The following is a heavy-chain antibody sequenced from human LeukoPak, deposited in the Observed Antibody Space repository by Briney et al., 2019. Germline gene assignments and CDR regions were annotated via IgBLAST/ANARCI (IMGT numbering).Heavy chain of an antibody. CDR3: ARGPLRYFVWLSFILDY. CDR1: GYTFTGYY. CDR2: INPNSGGT. J-gene: IGHJ4*02. V-gene: IGHV1-2*04. Sequence: ASVKVSCKASGYTFTGYYMHWVRQAPGQGLEWMGWINPNSGGTNYAQKFQGWVTMTRDTSISTAYMELSRLRSDDTAVYYCARGPLRYFVWLSFILDYWGQGTLVTVSS. D-gene: IGHD3-9*01.